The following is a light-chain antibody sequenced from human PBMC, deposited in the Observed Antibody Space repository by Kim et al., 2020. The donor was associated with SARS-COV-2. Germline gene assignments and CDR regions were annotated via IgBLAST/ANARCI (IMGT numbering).Light chain of an antibody. CDR2: YDS. CDR3: QVWDSSSDHRV. V-gene: IGLV3-21*04. J-gene: IGLJ3*02. CDR1: NIGSKS. Sequence: PGKTSRIAWWGNNIGSKSVHWYQQKPGQAPVLVIYYDSDRPSGIPERFSGSNSGNTATLTISRVEAGDEADYYCQVWDSSSDHRVFGGGTQLTVL.